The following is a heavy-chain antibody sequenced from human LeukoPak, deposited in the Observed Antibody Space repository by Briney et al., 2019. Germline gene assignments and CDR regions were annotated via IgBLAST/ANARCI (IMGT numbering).Heavy chain of an antibody. CDR3: ARGRDSYGSGTYYFEY. V-gene: IGHV4-30-2*01. D-gene: IGHD3-10*01. CDR1: GGSISSGGYS. Sequence: KPSQTLSLTCVVSGGSISSGGYSWSWIRQPPGKGLEWIGYIFHTGSTFYNPSLKSRITISGDRSKNQFSLKLSSVTAADTAVYYCARGRDSYGSGTYYFEYWGQGTLVTVSS. J-gene: IGHJ4*02. CDR2: IFHTGST.